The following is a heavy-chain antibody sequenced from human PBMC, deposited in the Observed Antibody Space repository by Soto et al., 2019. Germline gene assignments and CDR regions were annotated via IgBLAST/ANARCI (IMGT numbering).Heavy chain of an antibody. D-gene: IGHD3-16*01. J-gene: IGHJ6*02. V-gene: IGHV3-9*01. CDR2: ISWNSGSI. CDR3: AKDIGGVPSHRGPNYYYYYGMDV. Sequence: QTGGSLRLSCAASGFTFDDYAMHWVRQAPGKGLEWVSGISWNSGSIGYADSVKGRFTISRDNAKNSLYLQMNSLRAEDTALYYCAKDIGGVPSHRGPNYYYYYGMDVWGQGTTVTVSS. CDR1: GFTFDDYA.